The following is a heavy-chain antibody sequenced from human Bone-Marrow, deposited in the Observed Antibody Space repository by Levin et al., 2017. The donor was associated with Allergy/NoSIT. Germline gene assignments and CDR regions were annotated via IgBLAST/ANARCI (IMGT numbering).Heavy chain of an antibody. Sequence: ASVKVSCKASGGTFSSYAISWVRQAPGQGLEWMGGIIPIFGTANYAQKFQGRVTITADESTSTAYMELSSLRSEDTAVYYCARDSKGESWGTSHKNAFDIWGQGTMVTVSS. J-gene: IGHJ3*02. D-gene: IGHD3-16*01. CDR2: IIPIFGTA. V-gene: IGHV1-69*13. CDR3: ARDSKGESWGTSHKNAFDI. CDR1: GGTFSSYA.